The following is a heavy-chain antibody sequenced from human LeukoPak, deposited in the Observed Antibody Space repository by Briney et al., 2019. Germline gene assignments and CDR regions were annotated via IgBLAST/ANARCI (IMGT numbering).Heavy chain of an antibody. D-gene: IGHD3-22*01. Sequence: SETLSLTCTVSGGSISSYYWSWIRQPPGKGLEWIGYIYYSGSTNYNPSLKSRVTISVDTSKNQFSLKLSSVTAADTAVYYCARGSLHYYDSSGYLYYFDYWGQGTLVTVSS. CDR2: IYYSGST. J-gene: IGHJ4*02. CDR1: GGSISSYY. CDR3: ARGSLHYYDSSGYLYYFDY. V-gene: IGHV4-59*01.